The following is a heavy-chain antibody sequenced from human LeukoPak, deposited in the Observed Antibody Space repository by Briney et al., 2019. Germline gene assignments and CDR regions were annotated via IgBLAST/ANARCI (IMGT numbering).Heavy chain of an antibody. Sequence: PGGSLRLSCAASGFTFSSYGMHWVRQAPGKGLEWVAVISYDGSNKYYADSVKGRFTISRDNSENTLYLQMNSLRAEDTAVYYCAKEGRAHAFDIWGQGTMVTVSS. V-gene: IGHV3-30*18. CDR2: ISYDGSNK. CDR1: GFTFSSYG. J-gene: IGHJ3*02. CDR3: AKEGRAHAFDI.